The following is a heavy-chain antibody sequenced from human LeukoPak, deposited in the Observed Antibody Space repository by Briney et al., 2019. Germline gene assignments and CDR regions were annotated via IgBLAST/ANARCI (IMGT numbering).Heavy chain of an antibody. CDR3: ARGGGIEQGY. CDR1: GGSISSGSYY. J-gene: IGHJ4*02. D-gene: IGHD2-15*01. Sequence: SSETLSLTCTVSGGSISSGSYYWSWIRQPAGKGLEWIGRIYTSGSTNYNPSLKSRVTISVDTSKNQFSLKLSSVTAADTAVYYCARGGGIEQGYWGQGTLVTVSS. CDR2: IYTSGST. V-gene: IGHV4-61*02.